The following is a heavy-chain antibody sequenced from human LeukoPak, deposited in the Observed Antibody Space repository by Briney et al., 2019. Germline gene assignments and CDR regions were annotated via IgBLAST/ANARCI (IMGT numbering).Heavy chain of an antibody. D-gene: IGHD3-22*01. CDR2: IIPIFGTA. Sequence: ASVKVSCKASGGTFISYAISWVRQAPGQGLEWMGGIIPIFGTANYAQKFQGRVTITADESTSTAYMELSSLRSEDTAVYYCARATRTYYYDSNPRHDAFDIWGQGTMVSVSS. CDR3: ARATRTYYYDSNPRHDAFDI. CDR1: GGTFISYA. V-gene: IGHV1-69*13. J-gene: IGHJ3*02.